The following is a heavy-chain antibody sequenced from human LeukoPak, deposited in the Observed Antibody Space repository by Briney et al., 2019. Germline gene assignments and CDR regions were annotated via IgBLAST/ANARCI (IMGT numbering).Heavy chain of an antibody. Sequence: GGSLRLSCAASGFTFSNYWMSWVRQAPGKGLEWVANLSQDGSEKYYVDSVKGRFTISRDNAKNSLYLQMNSLRAEDTAVYYCARAISLNYGDHNYYYYYGMDVWGQGTTVTVSS. V-gene: IGHV3-7*04. CDR2: LSQDGSEK. J-gene: IGHJ6*02. CDR3: ARAISLNYGDHNYYYYYGMDV. CDR1: GFTFSNYW. D-gene: IGHD4-17*01.